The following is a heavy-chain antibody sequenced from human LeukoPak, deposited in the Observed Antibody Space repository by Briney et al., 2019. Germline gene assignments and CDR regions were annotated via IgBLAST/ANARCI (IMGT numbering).Heavy chain of an antibody. D-gene: IGHD6-13*01. CDR3: ARGILSSSSWYDL. CDR2: INHSGST. V-gene: IGHV4-34*01. Sequence: SETLSLTCAVYGGSFSGYYWSWIRQPPGKGLEWIGEINHSGSTNYNPSHKSRVTISVDTSKNQFSLKLSSVTAADTAVYYCARGILSSSSWYDLWGQGTLVTVSS. J-gene: IGHJ5*02. CDR1: GGSFSGYY.